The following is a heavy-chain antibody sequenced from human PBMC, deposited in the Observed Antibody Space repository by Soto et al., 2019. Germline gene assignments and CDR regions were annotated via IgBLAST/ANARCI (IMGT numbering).Heavy chain of an antibody. J-gene: IGHJ6*02. CDR2: IYPGDSDT. V-gene: IGHV5-51*01. D-gene: IGHD4-17*01. CDR3: ARYPTLTDYFFRGMDV. Sequence: GESLKISCXGSGYSFTNYWIVWVRQIPGKGLEWMGTIYPGDSDTRYSPSFQGQVTISADRSISTAYLQWSSLKASDTGMYYCARYPTLTDYFFRGMDVWGQGTTVTVSS. CDR1: GYSFTNYW.